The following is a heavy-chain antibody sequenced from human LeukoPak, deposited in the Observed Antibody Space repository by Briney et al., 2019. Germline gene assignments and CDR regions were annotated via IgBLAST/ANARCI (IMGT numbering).Heavy chain of an antibody. CDR2: IHPSGGGT. J-gene: IGHJ4*02. V-gene: IGHV1-46*01. Sequence: ASVKISCKASGYTFTDYYMYWVRQAPGQGPECMGVIHPSGGGTTYAQKFQGRVTLTKDTATSTVYIELGSLRSDDTAVYYCARMAMDPAMVTNFFDLWGQGTLLIVSA. CDR1: GYTFTDYY. CDR3: ARMAMDPAMVTNFFDL. D-gene: IGHD5-18*01.